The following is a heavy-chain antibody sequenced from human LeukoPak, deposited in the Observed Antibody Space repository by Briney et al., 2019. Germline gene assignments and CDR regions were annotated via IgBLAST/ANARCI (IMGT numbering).Heavy chain of an antibody. CDR2: IGTSGGTT. CDR3: AKGSDLIVGATIADY. V-gene: IGHV3-23*01. J-gene: IGHJ4*02. D-gene: IGHD1-26*01. CDR1: GFTFSSYA. Sequence: EGSLRLSCAASGFTFSSYAMSWVRQAPGKGLEWVSAIGTSGGTTYYADSVKGRFIISRDNSKNTLYLQMNSLRAEDTAVYYCAKGSDLIVGATIADYWGQGTLVTVSS.